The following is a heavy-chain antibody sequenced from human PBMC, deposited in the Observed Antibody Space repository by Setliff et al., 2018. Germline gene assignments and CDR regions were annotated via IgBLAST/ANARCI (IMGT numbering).Heavy chain of an antibody. CDR2: IYYSGST. V-gene: IGHV4-39*01. CDR3: TVYNTGSSKDHY. Sequence: PSETLSLTCTVSGGSISSSSYYWGWIRQPPGKGLEWIGSIYYSGSTYYNPSLKSRVTISVDTSKNQFSLKLSSVTAADTALYYCTVYNTGSSKDHYWGQGTLVTVSS. CDR1: GGSISSSSYY. J-gene: IGHJ4*02. D-gene: IGHD2-8*02.